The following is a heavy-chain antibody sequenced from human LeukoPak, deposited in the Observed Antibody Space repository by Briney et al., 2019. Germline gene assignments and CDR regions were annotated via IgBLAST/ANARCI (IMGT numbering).Heavy chain of an antibody. CDR2: IYPGDSDT. V-gene: IGHV5-51*01. D-gene: IGHD1/OR15-1a*01. CDR1: GYSFTNYW. J-gene: IGHJ4*02. CDR3: ATSESQTRFDY. Sequence: GESLKISCKGSGYSFTNYWIGWVRQMPGKGLEWMGIIYPGDSDTRYSPSFQGQVTLSADKSINTAYLQWSSLKASDTAVYYCATSESQTRFDYWGQGTLVTVSS.